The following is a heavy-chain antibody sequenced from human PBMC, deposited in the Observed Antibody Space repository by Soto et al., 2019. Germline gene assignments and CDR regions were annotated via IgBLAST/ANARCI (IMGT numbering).Heavy chain of an antibody. D-gene: IGHD3-3*01. CDR1: GFTFSSYS. V-gene: IGHV3-21*01. CDR2: ISSSSSYI. J-gene: IGHJ3*02. Sequence: NPGGSLRLSCAASGFTFSSYSMNWVRQAPGKGLEWVSSISSSSSYINYADSVKGRFTISRDNAKNSLYLQMNSLRAEDTAVYYCARGRTYYDFWSGYYLDAFDIWGQGTMVTVSS. CDR3: ARGRTYYDFWSGYYLDAFDI.